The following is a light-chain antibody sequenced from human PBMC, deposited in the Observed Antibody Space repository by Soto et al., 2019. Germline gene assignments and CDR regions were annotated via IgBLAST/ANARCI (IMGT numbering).Light chain of an antibody. CDR2: DTT. V-gene: IGLV7-46*01. Sequence: QAVVTQEPSLTVSPGGTVTLTCGSSTGTVTSGHYPYWFQQKPGQAPRTLIYDTTNKHSWTPARFSGSLLGGKAALTLSGXXXXXXXXYYCXLSYSGVWVFGGGTKLTVL. CDR1: TGTVTSGHY. J-gene: IGLJ3*02. CDR3: XLSYSGVWV.